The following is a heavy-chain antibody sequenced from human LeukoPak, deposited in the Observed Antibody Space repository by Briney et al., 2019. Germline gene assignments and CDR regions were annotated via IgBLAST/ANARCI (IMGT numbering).Heavy chain of an antibody. CDR1: GFTFSSYE. Sequence: GGSLRLSCAASGFTFSSYEMNWVRQAPGKALEWVSYISSSSTTIYYADSVKGRFTISRDNAKNSLYLQMNSLRAEDTAVYYCARKAYCSGGSCYSFGGFDPWGQGTLVTVSS. V-gene: IGHV3-48*01. CDR3: ARKAYCSGGSCYSFGGFDP. J-gene: IGHJ5*02. D-gene: IGHD2-15*01. CDR2: ISSSSTTI.